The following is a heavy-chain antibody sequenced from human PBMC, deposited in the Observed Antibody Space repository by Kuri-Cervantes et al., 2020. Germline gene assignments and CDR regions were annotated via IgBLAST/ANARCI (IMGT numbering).Heavy chain of an antibody. V-gene: IGHV2-5*01. Sequence: SGPTLVKPTQTLTLTCTFSGFSLSGPEVGVAWIRQTPGKALEWLALIYWNDDKRYSPSLKSRLTITKDTSKNQVVLTMTNMDPVDTATYYCARVYGDYAAWYFDLWGRGTLVTVSS. CDR3: ARVYGDYAAWYFDL. CDR2: IYWNDDK. D-gene: IGHD4-17*01. CDR1: GFSLSGPEVG. J-gene: IGHJ2*01.